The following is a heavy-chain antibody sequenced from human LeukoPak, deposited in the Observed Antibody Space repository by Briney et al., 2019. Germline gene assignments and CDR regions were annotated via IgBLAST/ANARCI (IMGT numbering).Heavy chain of an antibody. CDR2: INSDGINT. CDR1: GFTFSNYW. CDR3: ARDSRLRLVPGHFDY. J-gene: IGHJ4*02. Sequence: GGSLRLSCAASGFTFSNYWMHWVRQAPGKGLVWVSRINSDGINTSYADSVKGRFTISRDNAKTTLNLQMNSLRAEDTAVYYCARDSRLRLVPGHFDYWGQGTLVTVSS. V-gene: IGHV3-74*01. D-gene: IGHD6-19*01.